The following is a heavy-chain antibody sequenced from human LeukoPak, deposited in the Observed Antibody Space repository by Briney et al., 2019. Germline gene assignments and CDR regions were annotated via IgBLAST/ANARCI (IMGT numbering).Heavy chain of an antibody. CDR1: GFTFSTYG. V-gene: IGHV3-30*19. CDR3: ARVGGNFLTFDY. J-gene: IGHJ4*02. Sequence: GGSLRLSCAASGFTFSTYGMDWVRQAPGKGLEWVAVISYDGSNKYYADSVKGRFTISRDNSKNTLYLQMNSLRAEDTAVYYCARVGGNFLTFDYWGQGTLVTVSS. CDR2: ISYDGSNK. D-gene: IGHD4-23*01.